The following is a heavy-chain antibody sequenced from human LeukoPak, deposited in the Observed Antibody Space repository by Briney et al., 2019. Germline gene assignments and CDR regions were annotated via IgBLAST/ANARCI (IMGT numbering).Heavy chain of an antibody. Sequence: ASVTVSCKASGYTFTSYAMNWVRQAPGQGLEWMGWINTNTGNPTYAQGFTGRFVFSLDTSVSTAYLQISGLKAEDTAVYYCARDADSSGWFPGYWGQGTLVTVSS. CDR3: ARDADSSGWFPGY. CDR1: GYTFTSYA. V-gene: IGHV7-4-1*02. CDR2: INTNTGNP. J-gene: IGHJ4*02. D-gene: IGHD6-19*01.